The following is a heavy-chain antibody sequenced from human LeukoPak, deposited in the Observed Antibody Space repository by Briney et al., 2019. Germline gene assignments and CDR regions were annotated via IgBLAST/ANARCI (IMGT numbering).Heavy chain of an antibody. CDR1: GFTFSSYS. CDR3: ARGGHNYYDSSGYQYYFDY. CDR2: ISSSSSYI. V-gene: IGHV3-21*01. Sequence: GGSLRLSCAASGFTFSSYSMNWVRQAPGKGLEWVSSISSSSSYIYYTDSVKGRFTISRDNAKNSLFLQMNSPRAEDAAVYYCARGGHNYYDSSGYQYYFDYWGQGTLVTVSS. D-gene: IGHD3-22*01. J-gene: IGHJ4*02.